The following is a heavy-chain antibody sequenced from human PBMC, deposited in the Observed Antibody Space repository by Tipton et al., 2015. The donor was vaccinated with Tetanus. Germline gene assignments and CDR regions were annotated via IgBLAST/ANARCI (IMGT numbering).Heavy chain of an antibody. D-gene: IGHD5-18*01. CDR2: IWNDGSYK. V-gene: IGHV3-33*08. CDR3: ARVGISQNAYSYVYHGLDV. Sequence: SLRLSCAASGFTFSTFVMAWVRQAPGKGLEWVAAIWNDGSYKYYADSVKGRFTVSRDNSKNTLYLEMNSLRAEDTAVYYCARVGISQNAYSYVYHGLDVWGQGTTVTVSS. J-gene: IGHJ6*02. CDR1: GFTFSTFV.